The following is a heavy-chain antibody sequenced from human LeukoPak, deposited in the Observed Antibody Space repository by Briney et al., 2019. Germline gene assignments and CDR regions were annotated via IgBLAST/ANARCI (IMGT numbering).Heavy chain of an antibody. CDR2: IRYDGSDK. CDR3: AKAPYGDYTLDFDY. V-gene: IGHV3-30*02. D-gene: IGHD4-17*01. Sequence: GGSLRLSCAASGFIFSGHGMHWVRQAPGKGLEWVKFIRYDGSDKYYADSVKGRFTISRDNSKNALYLQMNSLRADDTAVYYCAKAPYGDYTLDFDYWGQGTLVTVSS. CDR1: GFIFSGHG. J-gene: IGHJ4*02.